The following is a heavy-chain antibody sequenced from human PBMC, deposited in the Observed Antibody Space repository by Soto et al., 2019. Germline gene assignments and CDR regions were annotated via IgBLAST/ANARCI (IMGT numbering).Heavy chain of an antibody. V-gene: IGHV4-30-2*01. Sequence: QLQLQESGSGLVKPSQTLSLTCAVSGVSISSGDYSWGWIRQPPGKGLEWIGYIYHSGSTTYNPSLMSRVTISLDRSKNQFSLKLTSVTAADTAVYYCASDYGSGSYRFDYWGQGTLVTVSS. D-gene: IGHD3-10*01. CDR2: IYHSGST. J-gene: IGHJ4*02. CDR1: GVSISSGDYS. CDR3: ASDYGSGSYRFDY.